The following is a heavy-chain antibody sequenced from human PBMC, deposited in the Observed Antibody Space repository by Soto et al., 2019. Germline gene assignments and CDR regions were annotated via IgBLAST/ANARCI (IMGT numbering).Heavy chain of an antibody. CDR3: VGAELSWGYCSSTSCYGYGMDV. J-gene: IGHJ6*02. Sequence: QVQLQESGPGLVKPSQTLSLTCTVSGGSISSGGYYWSWIRQHPGKGLEWIGYIYYSGSTYYNPSLKSRVTISVDTSKNQFSLKLSSVTAADTAVYYCVGAELSWGYCSSTSCYGYGMDVWGQGTTVTVSS. D-gene: IGHD2-2*01. CDR2: IYYSGST. CDR1: GGSISSGGYY. V-gene: IGHV4-31*03.